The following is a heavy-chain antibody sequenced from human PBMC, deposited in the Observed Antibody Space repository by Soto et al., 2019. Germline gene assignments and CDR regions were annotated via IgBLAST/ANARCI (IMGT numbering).Heavy chain of an antibody. V-gene: IGHV3-21*01. J-gene: IGHJ4*02. Sequence: GGSLRLSCAASGFTFSSYSMNWVRQAPGKGLEWVSSISSSSSYIYYADSVKGRFTISRDNAKNSLYLQMNSLRAEDTAVYYCARDVGPYYDILTGYYNLFDYWGQGTLVTVSS. CDR1: GFTFSSYS. CDR3: ARDVGPYYDILTGYYNLFDY. D-gene: IGHD3-9*01. CDR2: ISSSSSYI.